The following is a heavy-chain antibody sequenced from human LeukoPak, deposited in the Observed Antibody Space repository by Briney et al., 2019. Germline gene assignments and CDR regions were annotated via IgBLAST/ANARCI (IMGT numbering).Heavy chain of an antibody. D-gene: IGHD6-19*01. V-gene: IGHV3-30*02. Sequence: GGSLRLSCAASGFTFSSYGMHWVRQAPGKGLERVAFIRYDGSNKYYADSVKGRFTISRDNSKNTLYLQMNSLRAEDTAVYYCAKVDPVAADYFDYWGQGTLITVSS. CDR1: GFTFSSYG. CDR3: AKVDPVAADYFDY. J-gene: IGHJ4*02. CDR2: IRYDGSNK.